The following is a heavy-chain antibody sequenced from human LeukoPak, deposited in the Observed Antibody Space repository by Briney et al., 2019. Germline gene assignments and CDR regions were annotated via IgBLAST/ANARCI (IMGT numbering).Heavy chain of an antibody. Sequence: SLKISCAASGFTFDDYAMHWVRQAPGKGLEWVSGISWNSGSIGYADSVKGRFTISRDNAKNSLYLQMNSLRAEDTALYYCAKGRIVATMGSFDYWGQGTLVTVSS. CDR3: AKGRIVATMGSFDY. D-gene: IGHD5-12*01. CDR2: ISWNSGSI. CDR1: GFTFDDYA. V-gene: IGHV3-9*01. J-gene: IGHJ4*02.